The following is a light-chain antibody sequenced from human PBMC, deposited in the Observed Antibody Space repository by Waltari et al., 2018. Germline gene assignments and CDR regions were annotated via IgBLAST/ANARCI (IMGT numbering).Light chain of an antibody. CDR2: VNSDGSH. CDR3: QTGGHGTGV. CDR1: SGHSSNV. Sequence: QLVLTQSPSASASLGSSIKLTCTLSSGHSSNVIAWLQPQPEKGPRYLMKVNSDGSHTRGNEIPDRFSGSSSGAERYLTISSLQSEDEADYYCQTGGHGTGVFGGGTKLTVL. V-gene: IGLV4-69*01. J-gene: IGLJ3*02.